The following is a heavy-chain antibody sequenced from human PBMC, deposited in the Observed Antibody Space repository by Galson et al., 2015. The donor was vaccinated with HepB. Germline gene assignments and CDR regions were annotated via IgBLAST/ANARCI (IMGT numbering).Heavy chain of an antibody. D-gene: IGHD2-2*01. CDR2: IYPSDSDT. V-gene: IGHV5-51*01. CDR1: GYSFSSYW. CDR3: ARQGCSTTNCLDF. Sequence: QSGAEVKKPGESLKISCKGSGYSFSSYWIAWVRQMPGRGLEWMGIIYPSDSDTRYSPSFQGQVSITADKSISTAYLQWSSLKASDTAMNYCARQGCSTTNCLDFWGQGTLVTVSS. J-gene: IGHJ4*02.